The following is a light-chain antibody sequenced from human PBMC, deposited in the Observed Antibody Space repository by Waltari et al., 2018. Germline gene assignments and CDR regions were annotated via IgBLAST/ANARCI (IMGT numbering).Light chain of an antibody. CDR3: AAWDDSLSGVV. V-gene: IGLV1-44*01. Sequence: QPVLTQPPSVSGTPGQRVTISCSGSRSNIGDFSVNWYQHLPGSAPRLLIYSDYQRPAVVPDRFSGSKSGTSASLVGSGLQSDDEADYYCAAWDDSLSGVVVGGGTKLTVL. CDR1: RSNIGDFS. CDR2: SDY. J-gene: IGLJ2*01.